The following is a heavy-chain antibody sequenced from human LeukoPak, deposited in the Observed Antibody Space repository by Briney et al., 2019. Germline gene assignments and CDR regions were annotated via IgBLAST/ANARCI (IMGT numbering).Heavy chain of an antibody. Sequence: SETLSLTCAVYGGSFIGYYWSWIRQPPGKGLEWIGEINHSGSTNYNPSLKSRVTISVDTSKNQFSLKLSSVTAADTAVYYCARGKLGGSSGRTKNYYYYGMDVWGKGTTVTVSS. CDR2: INHSGST. CDR3: ARGKLGGSSGRTKNYYYYGMDV. D-gene: IGHD6-19*01. J-gene: IGHJ6*04. V-gene: IGHV4-34*01. CDR1: GGSFIGYY.